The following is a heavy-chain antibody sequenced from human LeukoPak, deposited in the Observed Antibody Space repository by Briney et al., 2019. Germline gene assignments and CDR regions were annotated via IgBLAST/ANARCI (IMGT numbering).Heavy chain of an antibody. J-gene: IGHJ4*02. CDR1: GYSFPSYW. CDR3: ARGINYNDRSGYDY. CDR2: IYPGDSDT. D-gene: IGHD3-22*01. Sequence: GESLKISCKGSGYSFPSYWIAWVRQMPGKGLEWMGIIYPGDSDTRYSPSFQGLVTISADKFISTAYLQWSSLKASDTAMYYCARGINYNDRSGYDYWGQGTLVTVSS. V-gene: IGHV5-51*01.